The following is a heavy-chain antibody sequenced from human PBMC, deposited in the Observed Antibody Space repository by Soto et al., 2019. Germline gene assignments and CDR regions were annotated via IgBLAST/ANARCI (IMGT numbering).Heavy chain of an antibody. V-gene: IGHV1-18*01. CDR3: ARDVVPAPGEAFDI. D-gene: IGHD2-2*01. Sequence: ASVKPSCKASGYTFTSYGISCVRQAPGQGLEWMGWISAYNGNTNYAQKLQGRVTTTTDTSTSTAYMELRSLRSDDTAVYYCARDVVPAPGEAFDIWGQGTMVTVSS. CDR1: GYTFTSYG. J-gene: IGHJ3*02. CDR2: ISAYNGNT.